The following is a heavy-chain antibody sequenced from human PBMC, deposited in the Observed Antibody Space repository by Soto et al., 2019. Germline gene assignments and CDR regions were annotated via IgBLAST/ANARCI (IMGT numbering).Heavy chain of an antibody. Sequence: QVQLVQSGAEVKKPGASVKVTCKVSGHTLSELSMHWVRQAPGKGLEWMGGFDPEDGETISAQEFQSRVTMTEDTSTDSTYMELSSLRSEDTAVYYCAAGGTRWLHSPFDYWGQGTLVTISS. J-gene: IGHJ4*02. CDR3: AAGGTRWLHSPFDY. CDR2: FDPEDGET. V-gene: IGHV1-24*01. CDR1: GHTLSELS. D-gene: IGHD6-19*01.